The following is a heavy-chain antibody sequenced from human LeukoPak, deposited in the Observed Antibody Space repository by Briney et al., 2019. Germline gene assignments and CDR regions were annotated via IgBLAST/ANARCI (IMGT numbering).Heavy chain of an antibody. CDR3: ARETYYYDSSGPGAGMDV. D-gene: IGHD3-22*01. V-gene: IGHV1-69*13. J-gene: IGHJ6*02. Sequence: SVKVSCKASGDTFISYAISWVRQAPGQGLEWMGGIIPIFGTANYAQKFQGRVTITADESTSTAYMELSSLRSEDTAVYYCARETYYYDSSGPGAGMDVWGQGTTVTVSS. CDR1: GDTFISYA. CDR2: IIPIFGTA.